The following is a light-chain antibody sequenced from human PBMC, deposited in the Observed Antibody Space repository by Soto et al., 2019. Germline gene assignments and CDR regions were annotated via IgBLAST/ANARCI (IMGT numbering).Light chain of an antibody. CDR3: QQYNSYSPWT. V-gene: IGKV1-5*01. CDR1: QSIRIY. Sequence: DIHITHSPSTRSSSVLDIFTITCLSSQSIRIYLNWYQQKPGKAPKLLIYDASSLESGVPSRFSGSGSGTEFTLTISSLQPDDFATYYCQQYNSYSPWTFGQGTKVDIK. CDR2: DAS. J-gene: IGKJ1*01.